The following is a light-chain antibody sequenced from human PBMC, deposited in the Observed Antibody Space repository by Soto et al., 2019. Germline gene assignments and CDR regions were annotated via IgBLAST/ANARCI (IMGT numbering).Light chain of an antibody. CDR1: QTVRNNY. CDR2: DAS. V-gene: IGKV3-20*01. Sequence: EFVLTQSPGTLSLSPGERATLSCRASQTVRNNYLAWYQRKPGQAPRLLIYDASSRATGIPDRFSGGGSGTDFTLTISRLEPDDFAVYYCQQFSSYPLTFGGGTKVEIK. CDR3: QQFSSYPLT. J-gene: IGKJ4*01.